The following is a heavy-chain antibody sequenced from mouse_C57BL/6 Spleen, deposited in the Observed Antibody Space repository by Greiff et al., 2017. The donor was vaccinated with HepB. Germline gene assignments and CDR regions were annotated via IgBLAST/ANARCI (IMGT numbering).Heavy chain of an antibody. D-gene: IGHD2-12*01. V-gene: IGHV1-42*01. Sequence: EVQLQQSGPELVKPGASVKISCKASGYSFTGYYMNWVKQSPEKSLEWIGEINPSTGGTTYNQKFKAKATLTVDKSSSTAYMQLKSLTSEDSAVYYCARYDVDYFDYWGQGTTLTVSS. CDR2: INPSTGGT. J-gene: IGHJ2*01. CDR1: GYSFTGYY. CDR3: ARYDVDYFDY.